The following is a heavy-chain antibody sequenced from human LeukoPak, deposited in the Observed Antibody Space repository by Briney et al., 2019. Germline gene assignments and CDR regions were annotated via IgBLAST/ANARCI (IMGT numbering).Heavy chain of an antibody. CDR3: ARDLNFCLFDN. CDR2: IKQDGSEK. Sequence: GGSLRLSCAASGFIFSSYWMSWVRQAPGKGLEWVANIKQDGSEKYYVDSVKGRFTISRDNAKNSLYLQMSSLRAEDTAIYYCARDLNFCLFDNWGQGTLVTVSS. J-gene: IGHJ4*02. V-gene: IGHV3-7*01. CDR1: GFIFSSYW. D-gene: IGHD3-3*01.